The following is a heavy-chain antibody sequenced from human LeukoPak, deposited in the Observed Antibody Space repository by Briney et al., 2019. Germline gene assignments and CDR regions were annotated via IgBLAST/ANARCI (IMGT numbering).Heavy chain of an antibody. J-gene: IGHJ4*02. CDR3: AWRYYDILTGYSDLYYFDY. CDR1: GGTFSSYA. D-gene: IGHD3-9*01. V-gene: IGHV1-69*06. CDR2: IIPIFGTA. Sequence: SVKVSCKASGGTFSSYAISWVRQAPGQGLEWMGGIIPIFGTANYAQKFQGRVTITADKSTSTAYMELSSLRSEDTAVYYCAWRYYDILTGYSDLYYFDYWGQGTLVTVSS.